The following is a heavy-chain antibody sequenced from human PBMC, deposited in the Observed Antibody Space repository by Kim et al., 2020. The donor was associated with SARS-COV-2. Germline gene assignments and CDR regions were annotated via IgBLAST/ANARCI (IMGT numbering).Heavy chain of an antibody. Sequence: SETLSLTCAVYGGSFSGYYWSWIRQPPGKGLEWIGEINHSGSTNYNPSLKSRVTISVDTSKNQFSLKLSSVTAADTAVYYCARGRGCSSTSCYIRFGPYGMDVWGQGTTVTVSS. D-gene: IGHD2-2*02. V-gene: IGHV4-34*01. CDR1: GGSFSGYY. CDR3: ARGRGCSSTSCYIRFGPYGMDV. CDR2: INHSGST. J-gene: IGHJ6*02.